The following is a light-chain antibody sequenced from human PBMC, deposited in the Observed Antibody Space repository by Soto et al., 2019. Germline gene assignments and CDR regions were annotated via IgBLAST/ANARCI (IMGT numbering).Light chain of an antibody. CDR2: DAS. Sequence: EIVLTQSPATLSLSPGERATLSCRASQDVNIYLAWYQQKPGQPPRLLIYDASNRATGIPARFSGSGSGTDFTLAISSLEPEDFAVYFCQQRSIWPPLTFGGGTKVEIK. CDR1: QDVNIY. J-gene: IGKJ4*01. CDR3: QQRSIWPPLT. V-gene: IGKV3-11*01.